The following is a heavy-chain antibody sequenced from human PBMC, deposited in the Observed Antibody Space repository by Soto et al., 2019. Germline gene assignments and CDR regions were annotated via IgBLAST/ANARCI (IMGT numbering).Heavy chain of an antibody. V-gene: IGHV1-46*01. D-gene: IGHD3-16*01. CDR1: GYTFTSYY. J-gene: IGHJ3*02. CDR3: ARIELLIYAFDI. Sequence: HVQLVQSCAEVKKPGASVNVSCKASGYTFTSYYMHWVRQAPGQGLDWMGIINPSDGSTTYAQKLQGRVTRTRDTATSTRDMELRSLRSEDTDVYYFARIELLIYAFDIWAQGTMVTVSS. CDR2: INPSDGST.